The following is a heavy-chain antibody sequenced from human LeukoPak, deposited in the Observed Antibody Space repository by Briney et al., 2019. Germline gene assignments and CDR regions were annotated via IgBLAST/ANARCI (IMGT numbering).Heavy chain of an antibody. CDR3: ASVVPTYYYGSGSFGWFDP. D-gene: IGHD3-10*01. Sequence: SETLSLTCTVSGGSISSYYWSWIRQPPGKGLEWIGYIYYSGSTYYNPSLKSRVTISVDTSKNQFSLKLSSVTAADTAVYYCASVVPTYYYGSGSFGWFDPWGQGTLATVSS. CDR2: IYYSGST. V-gene: IGHV4-59*12. J-gene: IGHJ5*02. CDR1: GGSISSYY.